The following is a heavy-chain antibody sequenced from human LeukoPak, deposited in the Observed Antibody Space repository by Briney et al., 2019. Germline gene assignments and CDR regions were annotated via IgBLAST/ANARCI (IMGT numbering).Heavy chain of an antibody. CDR3: ARLVDTELDY. CDR2: IYYSGST. D-gene: IGHD5-18*01. Sequence: SETLSLTCTVSGGSISSYYWSWIRQPPGKGLEWIGYIYYSGSTNYNPSLKSRVTISVDTSKNQFSLKLSSVTAADTAVYYCARLVDTELDYWGQGTLVTVSS. J-gene: IGHJ4*02. CDR1: GGSISSYY. V-gene: IGHV4-59*01.